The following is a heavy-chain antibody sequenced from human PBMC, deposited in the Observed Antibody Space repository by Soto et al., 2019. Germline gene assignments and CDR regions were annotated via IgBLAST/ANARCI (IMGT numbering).Heavy chain of an antibody. J-gene: IGHJ4*02. CDR1: GGSISSPNW. CDR3: AREGFDHRTDY. V-gene: IGHV4-4*02. Sequence: QVQLQESGPGLVKPSETLSLTCAVSGGSISSPNWWSWYRQPPGKGLEWIGEMYPSGSSNRNPSLNSRVTISPDTSKNHFSLKLTSLTAADTAMYYCAREGFDHRTDYWGQGIPVTVSS. CDR2: MYPSGSS.